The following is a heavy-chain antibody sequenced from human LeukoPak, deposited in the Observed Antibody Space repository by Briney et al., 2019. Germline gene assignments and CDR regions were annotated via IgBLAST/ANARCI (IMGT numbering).Heavy chain of an antibody. Sequence: SEALSLTCTVSGGSISSSSYYWGWIRQPPGKGLEWIGSIYYSGSTYYNPSLKSRVTISVDTSKNQFSLKLSSVTAADTAVYYCARESPVPWALYSGSYLDYWGQGTLVTVSS. CDR3: ARESPVPWALYSGSYLDY. V-gene: IGHV4-39*07. CDR1: GGSISSSSYY. CDR2: IYYSGST. D-gene: IGHD1-26*01. J-gene: IGHJ4*02.